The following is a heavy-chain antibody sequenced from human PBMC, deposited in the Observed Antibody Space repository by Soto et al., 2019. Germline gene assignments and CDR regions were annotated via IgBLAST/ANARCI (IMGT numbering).Heavy chain of an antibody. Sequence: SETLSLTCTVSGYSISSGYYWGWIRQPPGKGLEWIGSIYHSGSTYYNPSLKSRVTISVDTSKNQFSLKLSSVTAADTAVYYCARVRTGFDYWGQGTLVTVSS. V-gene: IGHV4-38-2*02. CDR1: GYSISSGYY. D-gene: IGHD3-9*01. J-gene: IGHJ4*02. CDR2: IYHSGST. CDR3: ARVRTGFDY.